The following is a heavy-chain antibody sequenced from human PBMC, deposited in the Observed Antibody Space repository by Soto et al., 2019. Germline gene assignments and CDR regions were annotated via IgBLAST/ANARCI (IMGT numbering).Heavy chain of an antibody. CDR2: IYYSGST. CDR3: ARVNLWGNYVYCFDP. D-gene: IGHD4-4*01. Sequence: SETLSLTCTVSGGSISSYYWSWIRQPPGKGLEWIGYIYYSGSTNYNPSLKSRVTISVDTSKNQFSLKLSSVTAADTAVYYCARVNLWGNYVYCFDPWGQGTRVTVPS. J-gene: IGHJ5*02. CDR1: GGSISSYY. V-gene: IGHV4-59*01.